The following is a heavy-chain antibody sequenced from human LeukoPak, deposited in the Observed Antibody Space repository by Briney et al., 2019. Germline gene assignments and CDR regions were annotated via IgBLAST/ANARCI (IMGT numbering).Heavy chain of an antibody. CDR2: IYYSGST. Sequence: PSETLSLTCTVSGGSISSSTYYWGWIRQPPGKGLEWIGSIYYSGSTYYNPSLKSRVTISVDTSKNQFSLKLSSVTAADTAVYYCATLPRIVVEKHPPNPSNWGQGTLVTVSS. D-gene: IGHD3-22*01. CDR1: GGSISSSTYY. J-gene: IGHJ4*02. CDR3: ATLPRIVVEKHPPNPSN. V-gene: IGHV4-39*07.